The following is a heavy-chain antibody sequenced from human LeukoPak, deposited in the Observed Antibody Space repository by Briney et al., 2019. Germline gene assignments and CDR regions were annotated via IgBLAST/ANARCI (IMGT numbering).Heavy chain of an antibody. Sequence: KSSETLSLTCTVSGGSISSYYWSWIRQPAGKGLEWIGRIYTSGSTNYNPSLKSRVTMSVDTSKNQFSLRLSSVTAADTAVYYCARGVYCSSTSCPNYYYYMDVWGKGTTVTVSS. CDR1: GGSISSYY. CDR2: IYTSGST. V-gene: IGHV4-4*07. J-gene: IGHJ6*03. CDR3: ARGVYCSSTSCPNYYYYMDV. D-gene: IGHD2-2*01.